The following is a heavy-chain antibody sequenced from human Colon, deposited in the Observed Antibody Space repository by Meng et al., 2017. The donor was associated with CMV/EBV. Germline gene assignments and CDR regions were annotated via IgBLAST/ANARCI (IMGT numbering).Heavy chain of an antibody. CDR2: MNPNSGKT. J-gene: IGHJ5*02. CDR3: TRGVGNWFDP. V-gene: IGHV1-8*01. Sequence: SCKPSGDTFTSFDINWVRQATGQGLEWMGWMNPNSGKTLYAQKFQHRVTMTRNTSISTAYMDLSSLTSEDTAVYYCTRGVGNWFDPWGQGTLVTVSS. CDR1: GDTFTSFD.